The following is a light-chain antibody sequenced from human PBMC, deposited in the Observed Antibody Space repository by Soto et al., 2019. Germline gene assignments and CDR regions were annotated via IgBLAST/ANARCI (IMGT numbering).Light chain of an antibody. Sequence: QSALAQAASGSGSPGQSITISCTGTTSDIGAYNYVSWYQHHPGKAPKVMIYDVSNRPSGVSIRFSGSKSGTTASLTISGLRAEDEADYYCSSYSSSSTLMIFGGGTKLTVL. V-gene: IGLV2-14*03. CDR3: SSYSSSSTLMI. J-gene: IGLJ2*01. CDR2: DVS. CDR1: TSDIGAYNY.